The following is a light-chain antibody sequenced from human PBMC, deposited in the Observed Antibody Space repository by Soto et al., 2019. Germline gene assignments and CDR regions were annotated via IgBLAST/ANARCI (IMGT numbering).Light chain of an antibody. J-gene: IGKJ5*01. Sequence: AIRMTQSPSSLSASTGDRVTITCRASQGISSYLAWYQQKPGKDPKLLIYDASTLQGGVPSRFRGSGSETAFTLTIRCLQPEDGATYFCQQYYSYLGTCGQGPRLEIK. CDR3: QQYYSYLGT. CDR2: DAS. V-gene: IGKV1-8*01. CDR1: QGISSY.